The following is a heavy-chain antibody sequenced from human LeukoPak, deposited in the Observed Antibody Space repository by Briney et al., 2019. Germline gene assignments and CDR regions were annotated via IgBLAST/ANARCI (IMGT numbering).Heavy chain of an antibody. CDR1: GFTFSSYA. Sequence: PGGSLRLSCAASGFTFSSYAMSWVRQAPGKGLEWVSAISRSGDSTYYADSVKGRFTISRDNSKNTLYLQMNSLRAEDTALYYCADSNYWYPVDYWGQGTLVTVSS. V-gene: IGHV3-23*01. CDR3: ADSNYWYPVDY. CDR2: ISRSGDST. J-gene: IGHJ4*02. D-gene: IGHD4-11*01.